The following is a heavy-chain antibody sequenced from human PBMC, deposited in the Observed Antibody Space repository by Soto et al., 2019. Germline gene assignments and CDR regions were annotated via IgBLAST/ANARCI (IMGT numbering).Heavy chain of an antibody. V-gene: IGHV1-69*01. J-gene: IGHJ3*02. Sequence: QVQLVQSGAEVKKPGSSVKVSCKASGGTFSSYAISWVRQAPGQGLEWMGGIIPIFGTANYAQKFQGRVTITADESTSTAYMELSSLRSEDTAVYYCARDLTGLPMTTVVTRADAFDIWGQGTMVTVSS. CDR3: ARDLTGLPMTTVVTRADAFDI. CDR1: GGTFSSYA. CDR2: IIPIFGTA. D-gene: IGHD4-17*01.